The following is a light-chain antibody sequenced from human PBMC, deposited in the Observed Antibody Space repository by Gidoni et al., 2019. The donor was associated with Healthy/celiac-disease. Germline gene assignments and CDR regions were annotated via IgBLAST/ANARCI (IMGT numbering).Light chain of an antibody. J-gene: IGLJ2*01. CDR1: SSDVGGYNY. V-gene: IGLV2-14*01. Sequence: QSALTQPASLSGSPVHSITISCTGTSSDVGGYNYVSWYQQHPGKAPKLKIYDVSNRPSGVSKRFSGSKSGNTASLTISGLQAEDEADYYCSSYTSSSTLVVFGGGTKLTVL. CDR3: SSYTSSSTLVV. CDR2: DVS.